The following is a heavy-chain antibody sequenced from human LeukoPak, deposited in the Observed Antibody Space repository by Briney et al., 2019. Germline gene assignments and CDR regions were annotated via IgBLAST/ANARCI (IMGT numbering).Heavy chain of an antibody. CDR1: GYTLTELS. CDR3: AAAIVVVPAAIGNGMDV. J-gene: IGHJ6*02. V-gene: IGHV1-24*01. Sequence: ASVKVSCKVSGYTLTELSMHWVRQAPGKGLEWMGGFDPEDGETIYAQKFQGRVTMTENTSTDTAYMELSSLRSEDTAVYYCAAAIVVVPAAIGNGMDVWGQGITVTVSS. D-gene: IGHD2-2*01. CDR2: FDPEDGET.